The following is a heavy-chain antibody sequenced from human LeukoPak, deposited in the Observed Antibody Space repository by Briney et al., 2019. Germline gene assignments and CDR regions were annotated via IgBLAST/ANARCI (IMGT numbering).Heavy chain of an antibody. Sequence: PGGSLRLSCATSGFTFSSSWMSWVCQAPGKGLECVANIKEDGREKYYVDSVKGRFTVSRDNAKNSLYLQMSSLRAEDTAVYYCARGGRPDYWGQGTLVTVSS. J-gene: IGHJ4*02. CDR2: IKEDGREK. V-gene: IGHV3-7*01. D-gene: IGHD3-10*01. CDR1: GFTFSSSW. CDR3: ARGGRPDY.